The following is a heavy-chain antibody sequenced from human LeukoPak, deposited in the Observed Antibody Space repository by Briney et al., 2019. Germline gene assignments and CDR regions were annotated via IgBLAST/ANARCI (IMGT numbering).Heavy chain of an antibody. CDR1: GFIFSSYA. CDR3: ARGDSDHYITLDY. CDR2: IHSRGSTT. J-gene: IGHJ4*02. V-gene: IGHV3-23*05. D-gene: IGHD4-17*01. Sequence: GGSLRLSCAASGFIFSSYAMIWVRQAPGKGLEWVSTIHSRGSTTYYADSVKGRFTISRDNSKNTLYLQMNSLRAEDTAVYYCARGDSDHYITLDYWGQGTLVTVSS.